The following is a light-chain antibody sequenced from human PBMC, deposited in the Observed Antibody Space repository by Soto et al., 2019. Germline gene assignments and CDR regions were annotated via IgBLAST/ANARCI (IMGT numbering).Light chain of an antibody. CDR3: QQSYTAPFT. J-gene: IGKJ3*01. Sequence: DIQMTQSPSSLSASVGDRLTISCRASRSIRNYLNWYQQKPGKAPKLLIYTASSLHSGVPSRFSGSGSGTDFTLTISSLQPEDFATYYCQQSYTAPFTFGPGTKVNMK. CDR2: TAS. V-gene: IGKV1-39*01. CDR1: RSIRNY.